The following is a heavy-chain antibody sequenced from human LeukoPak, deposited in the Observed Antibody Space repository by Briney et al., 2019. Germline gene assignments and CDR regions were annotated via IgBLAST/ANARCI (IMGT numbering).Heavy chain of an antibody. Sequence: GGSLRLSCAASGFTFSSYSMNWVRQAPGKGLEWVSSISSSSSYIYYADSVKGRFTISRDNAKNSLYLQMNSLRAEDTAVYYCARHRRMTTVVTRYYFDYWGQGTLVTVSS. J-gene: IGHJ4*02. CDR2: ISSSSSYI. CDR1: GFTFSSYS. D-gene: IGHD4-23*01. CDR3: ARHRRMTTVVTRYYFDY. V-gene: IGHV3-21*01.